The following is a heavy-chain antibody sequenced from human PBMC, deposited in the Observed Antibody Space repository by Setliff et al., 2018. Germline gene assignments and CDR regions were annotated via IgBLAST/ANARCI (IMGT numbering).Heavy chain of an antibody. D-gene: IGHD3-3*01. CDR3: AREGLTIFGVVIRRNYFDY. J-gene: IGHJ4*02. V-gene: IGHV4-4*02. CDR1: GGSISSSNW. Sequence: PSETLSLTCAVSGGSISSSNWWSWVRQPPGKGLEWIGEIYHSGSTNYNPSLKSRVTISVDKSKNQFSLKLSSVTAADTAVCYCAREGLTIFGVVIRRNYFDYWGQGTLVTVSS. CDR2: IYHSGST.